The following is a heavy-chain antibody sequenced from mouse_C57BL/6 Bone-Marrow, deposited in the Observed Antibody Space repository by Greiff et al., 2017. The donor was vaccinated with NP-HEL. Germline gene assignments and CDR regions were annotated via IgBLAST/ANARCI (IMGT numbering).Heavy chain of an antibody. CDR3: AREGLRRFAY. CDR2: ISYDGSN. Sequence: EVHLVESGPGLVKPSQSLSLTCSVTGYSITSGYYWNWIRQFPGNKLEWMGYISYDGSNNYNPSLQNPISITRDTSKNQFFLKLNSVTTEDTATYYCAREGLRRFAYWGQGTLVTVSA. V-gene: IGHV3-6*01. D-gene: IGHD2-12*01. J-gene: IGHJ3*01. CDR1: GYSITSGYY.